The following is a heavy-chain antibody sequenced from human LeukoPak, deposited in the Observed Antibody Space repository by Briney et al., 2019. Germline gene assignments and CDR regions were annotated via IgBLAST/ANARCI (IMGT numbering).Heavy chain of an antibody. J-gene: IGHJ5*02. Sequence: PGGSLRLSCAASGFTFSSYEMNWVRQAPGKGLEWVSYISSSGSTTYYADSVKGRFTISRDNAKNSLYLQMNSLRAEDAAVYYCARDSGYYGRWLDPWGQGTLVTFSS. D-gene: IGHD3-10*01. CDR3: ARDSGYYGRWLDP. CDR2: ISSSGSTT. CDR1: GFTFSSYE. V-gene: IGHV3-48*03.